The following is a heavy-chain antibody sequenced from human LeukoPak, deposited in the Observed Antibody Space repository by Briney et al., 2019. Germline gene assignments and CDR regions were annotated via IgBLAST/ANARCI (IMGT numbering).Heavy chain of an antibody. J-gene: IGHJ4*02. V-gene: IGHV4-31*03. CDR1: GGSISSGGYY. CDR3: AGSVTSRVVLDY. D-gene: IGHD3-10*01. CDR2: IYYSGST. Sequence: SQTLSLTCTVSGGSISSGGYYWSWIRQHPGKGLEWIGYIYYSGSTYYNPSLKSRVAISVDTSKNQFSLKLSSVTAADTAIYYCAGSVTSRVVLDYWGQGTLITVSS.